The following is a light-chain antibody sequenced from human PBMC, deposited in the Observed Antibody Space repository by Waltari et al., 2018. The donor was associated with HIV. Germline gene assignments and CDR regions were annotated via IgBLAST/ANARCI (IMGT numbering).Light chain of an antibody. J-gene: IGKJ4*01. CDR3: QQYDSTPLT. Sequence: DTVMTQSPDSLAVSLGERATINCKSGQSVLYSSNNQNYLACYQQITGQAPKLLIYSASTRESGVPDRFSGSGSGTDFTLTISSLQAEDAAVYYCQQYDSTPLTFGGGTKVEI. V-gene: IGKV4-1*01. CDR1: QSVLYSSNNQNY. CDR2: SAS.